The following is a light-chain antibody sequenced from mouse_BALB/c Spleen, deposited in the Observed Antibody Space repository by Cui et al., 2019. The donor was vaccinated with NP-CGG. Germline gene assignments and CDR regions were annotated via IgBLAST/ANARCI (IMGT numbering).Light chain of an antibody. CDR2: GTN. CDR1: TGAVTTSNY. J-gene: IGLJ1*01. CDR3: ALWYSNHWV. Sequence: QGVGTQESAPTTSPGETVTLTCSSSTGAVTTSNYANWVQEKPDHLFTGLIGGTNNRAPGVPARFSGSLIGDKAALTITGAQTEDEAIYFCALWYSNHWVFGGGTKLTVL. V-gene: IGLV1*01.